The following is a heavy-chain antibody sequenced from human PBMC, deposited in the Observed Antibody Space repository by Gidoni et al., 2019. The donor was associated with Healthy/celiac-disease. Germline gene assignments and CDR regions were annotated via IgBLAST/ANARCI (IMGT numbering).Heavy chain of an antibody. Sequence: EVQLVESGGGLVQPGGSLRLSCAASGFTFSSYWMSWVRQAPGKGLEWVANIKQDGSEKYYVDSVKGRFTISRDNAKNSLYLQMNSLRAEDTAVYYCARDQPGIAAAAQPGWGQGTLVTVSS. V-gene: IGHV3-7*03. J-gene: IGHJ4*02. CDR3: ARDQPGIAAAAQPG. CDR1: GFTFSSYW. D-gene: IGHD6-13*01. CDR2: IKQDGSEK.